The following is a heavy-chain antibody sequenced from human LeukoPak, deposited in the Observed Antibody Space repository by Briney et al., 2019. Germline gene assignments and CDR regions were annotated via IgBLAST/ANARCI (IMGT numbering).Heavy chain of an antibody. CDR3: TRYFYGSGSYYNNWFDP. CDR1: GFTFGDYA. CDR2: IRSKAYGGTT. V-gene: IGHV3-49*04. D-gene: IGHD3-10*01. Sequence: GGSLRLSCTASGFTFGDYAMSWVRQAPGKGLEWVGFIRSKAYGGTTEYAASVKGRFTISRDDSKSIAYLQMNSLKTEDTAVYYCTRYFYGSGSYYNNWFDPWGQGTLVTVSS. J-gene: IGHJ5*02.